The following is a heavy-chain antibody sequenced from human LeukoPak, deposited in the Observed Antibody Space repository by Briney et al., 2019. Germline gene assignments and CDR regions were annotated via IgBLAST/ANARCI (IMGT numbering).Heavy chain of an antibody. Sequence: GGSLRLSCSASGFTFSSYAIHWVRQAPGKGLEYDSAISSNGGSTYYADSVKGRFTISRDNSKNTLYLQMSSLRAEDTAVYYCVKEGAAMVMGFDYWGQGTLVTVSS. CDR3: VKEGAAMVMGFDY. D-gene: IGHD5-18*01. J-gene: IGHJ4*02. V-gene: IGHV3-64D*06. CDR1: GFTFSSYA. CDR2: ISSNGGST.